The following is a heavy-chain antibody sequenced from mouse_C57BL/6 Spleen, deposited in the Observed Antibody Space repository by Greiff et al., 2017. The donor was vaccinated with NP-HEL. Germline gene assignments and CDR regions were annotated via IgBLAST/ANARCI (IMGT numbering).Heavy chain of an antibody. V-gene: IGHV1-61*01. CDR1: GYTFTSYW. CDR3: ARGYDYDGSYAMDY. CDR2: IYPSDSET. Sequence: QVQLQQPGAELVRPGSSVKLSCKASGYTFTSYWMDWVKQRPGQGLEWIGNIYPSDSETHYNPKFKDKATLTVDKSSSTAYMQLSSLTSEDSAVYYCARGYDYDGSYAMDYWGQGTSVTVSS. J-gene: IGHJ4*01. D-gene: IGHD2-4*01.